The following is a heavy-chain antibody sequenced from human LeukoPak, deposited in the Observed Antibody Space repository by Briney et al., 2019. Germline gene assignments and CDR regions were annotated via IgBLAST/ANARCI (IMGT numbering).Heavy chain of an antibody. J-gene: IGHJ4*02. CDR3: AREAYYGSGRSRQPSPV. D-gene: IGHD3-10*01. V-gene: IGHV3-30*15. CDR1: GFTFSSYA. Sequence: SGGSLRLSCAASGFTFSSYAMYWVRQAPGKALEWVALISKDGSNEDHADSVKGRFTISRDNSRTTLYLQMSSLRPEDTAVYYCAREAYYGSGRSRQPSPVWGQGTLVTVPS. CDR2: ISKDGSNE.